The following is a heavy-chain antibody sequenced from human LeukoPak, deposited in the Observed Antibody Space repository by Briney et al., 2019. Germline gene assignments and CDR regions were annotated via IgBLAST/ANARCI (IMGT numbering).Heavy chain of an antibody. D-gene: IGHD2-15*01. Sequence: PGGSLRLSCAASGFTFSSYWMSWVRQAPGKGLEWVANIKQDGSAKYYVDSVKGRFTISRDNAKNSLYLQMNSLRAEDTAVYYCARLGLLRRNWFDYWGQGTLVTVSS. CDR2: IKQDGSAK. CDR3: ARLGLLRRNWFDY. J-gene: IGHJ4*02. CDR1: GFTFSSYW. V-gene: IGHV3-7*01.